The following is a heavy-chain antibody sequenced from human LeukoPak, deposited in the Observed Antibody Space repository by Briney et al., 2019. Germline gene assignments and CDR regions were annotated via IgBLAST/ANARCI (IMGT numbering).Heavy chain of an antibody. CDR1: GGSISSGSYY. CDR2: IYTSGST. V-gene: IGHV4-61*02. CDR3: ARASGIRYFDWLFLPFDY. D-gene: IGHD3-9*01. J-gene: IGHJ4*02. Sequence: SVTLSLTCTVSGGSISSGSYYWSWIRQPAGKGLEWIGRIYTSGSTNYNPPLKSRVTISVDTSKNQFSLKLSSVTAADTAVYYCARASGIRYFDWLFLPFDYWGQGTLVTVSS.